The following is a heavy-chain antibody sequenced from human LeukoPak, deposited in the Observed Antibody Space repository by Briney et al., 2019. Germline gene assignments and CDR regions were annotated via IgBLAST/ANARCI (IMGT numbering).Heavy chain of an antibody. Sequence: SETLSLTCTVSGGSISGYYWSWIRQHPGKGLEWIGYIYYSGSTNYNPSLQSRVTISVDTSKNQFSLKLSSVTAADTAVYYCARGRSGYYYIDYWGQGTLVTVSS. D-gene: IGHD3-22*01. CDR3: ARGRSGYYYIDY. CDR1: GGSISGYY. CDR2: IYYSGST. J-gene: IGHJ4*02. V-gene: IGHV4-59*01.